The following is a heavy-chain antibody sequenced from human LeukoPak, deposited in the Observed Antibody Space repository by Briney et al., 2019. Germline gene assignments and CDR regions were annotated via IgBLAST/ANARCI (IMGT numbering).Heavy chain of an antibody. V-gene: IGHV3-66*01. CDR3: ARDLGFGESLIYYYYGTDV. CDR2: IYSGGST. D-gene: IGHD3-10*01. J-gene: IGHJ6*02. CDR1: GFTVSSNY. Sequence: GGSLRLSCAASGFTVSSNYMSWVRQAPGKGLEWVSVIYSGGSTYYADSVKGRFTISRDNSKNTLYLQMNSLRAEDTAVYYCARDLGFGESLIYYYYGTDVWGQGTTVTVSS.